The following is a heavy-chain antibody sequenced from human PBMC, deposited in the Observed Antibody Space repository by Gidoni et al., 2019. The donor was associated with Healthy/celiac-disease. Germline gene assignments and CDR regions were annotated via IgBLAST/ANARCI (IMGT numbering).Heavy chain of an antibody. J-gene: IGHJ4*02. D-gene: IGHD3-22*01. CDR1: GGSISRSRYY. V-gene: IGHV4-39*01. CDR3: ARLDHYYDSSGYLSNFDY. CDR2: IYYSGRT. Sequence: QLQLQESGPGLGKPSETLSLTCTVSGGSISRSRYYWGWIRQPPGKGLEWIGSIYYSGRTYYNPSLKSRVTISVDTSKNQFSLKLSSVTAADTAVYYCARLDHYYDSSGYLSNFDYWGQGTLVTVSS.